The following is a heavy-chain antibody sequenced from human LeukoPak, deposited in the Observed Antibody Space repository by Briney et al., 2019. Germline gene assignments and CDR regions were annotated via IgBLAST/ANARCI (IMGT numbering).Heavy chain of an antibody. D-gene: IGHD5-18*01. Sequence: ASVKVSCKASGYTFTGCYMHWVRQAPGQGLEWMGWINPNSGGTNYAQKFQGRVTMTRDTSISTAYMELSSLRSEDTAVYYCSRAYTAIVLDYWGQGTLVTVSS. CDR3: SRAYTAIVLDY. J-gene: IGHJ4*02. V-gene: IGHV1-2*02. CDR2: INPNSGGT. CDR1: GYTFTGCY.